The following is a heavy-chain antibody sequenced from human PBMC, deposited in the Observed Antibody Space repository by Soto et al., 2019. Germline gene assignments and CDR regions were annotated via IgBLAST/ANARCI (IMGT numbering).Heavy chain of an antibody. J-gene: IGHJ6*03. Sequence: EVQLVESGGGLVQPGGSLRLSCATSGFILSDCAMNWVRQAPGKGLEWVSYISSSSSVIDYADSVKGRFTVSRDNARNSLYLQMNRLRAEDTAVYYCARDLRWSSNWYYYMDVWGKGTTVTFSS. V-gene: IGHV3-48*01. CDR2: ISSSSSVI. D-gene: IGHD7-27*01. CDR3: ARDLRWSSNWYYYMDV. CDR1: GFILSDCA.